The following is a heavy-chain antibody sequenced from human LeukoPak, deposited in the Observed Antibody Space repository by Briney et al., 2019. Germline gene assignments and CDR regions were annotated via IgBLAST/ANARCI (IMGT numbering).Heavy chain of an antibody. CDR3: ARDRGFAGLRSYLDY. V-gene: IGHV3-30-3*01. J-gene: IGHJ4*02. CDR1: GFTFSSYA. Sequence: GGSLRLSCAASGFTFSSYAMHWVRQAPGKGLEWVAVISYDGSNKYYADSVKGRFTISRDNSKNTLYLQMNSLRAEDTAVYYCARDRGFAGLRSYLDYWGQGTLVTVSS. D-gene: IGHD5-12*01. CDR2: ISYDGSNK.